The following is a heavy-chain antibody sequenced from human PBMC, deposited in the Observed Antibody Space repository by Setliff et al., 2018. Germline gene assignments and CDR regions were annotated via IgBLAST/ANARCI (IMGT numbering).Heavy chain of an antibody. CDR3: ARSPPNRGVGQGHYMDV. V-gene: IGHV1-18*01. J-gene: IGHJ6*03. CDR1: GYTFNSFG. CDR2: ISPYNGDT. D-gene: IGHD1-26*01. Sequence: ASVKVSCKASGYTFNSFGISWVRRAPGQGLEWIGWISPYNGDTKYAQKLQGRVTMTIDTSTSTAYVEVGRLRSDDTAVYYCARSPPNRGVGQGHYMDVWGKGTTVTVSS.